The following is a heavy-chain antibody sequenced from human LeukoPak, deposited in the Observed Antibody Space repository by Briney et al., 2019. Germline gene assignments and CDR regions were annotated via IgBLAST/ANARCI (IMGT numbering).Heavy chain of an antibody. CDR3: ARAYSMRGAFDI. CDR2: IYYSGST. J-gene: IGHJ3*02. V-gene: IGHV4-59*01. D-gene: IGHD2-15*01. CDR1: GGSISSYY. Sequence: SEILSLTCTVSGGSISSYYWSWIRQPPGKGLEWIGYIYYSGSTNYNPSLKSRVTISVDTSKNQFSLKLSSVTAADTAVYYCARAYSMRGAFDIWGQGTMVTVSS.